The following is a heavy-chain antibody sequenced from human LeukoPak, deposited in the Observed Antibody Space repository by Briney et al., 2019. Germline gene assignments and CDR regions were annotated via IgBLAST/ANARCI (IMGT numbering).Heavy chain of an antibody. Sequence: PGGSLRLSCAASGFTFSSYAMSWVRQAPGKGLEWVSAISGSGGSTYYADSVKGRFTISRDNSKNTLYLQMNSLRAEDTAVYYCAKDTRYWVRGVHRFDYWGQGTLVTVSS. V-gene: IGHV3-23*01. CDR3: AKDTRYWVRGVHRFDY. D-gene: IGHD3-10*01. CDR2: ISGSGGST. J-gene: IGHJ4*02. CDR1: GFTFSSYA.